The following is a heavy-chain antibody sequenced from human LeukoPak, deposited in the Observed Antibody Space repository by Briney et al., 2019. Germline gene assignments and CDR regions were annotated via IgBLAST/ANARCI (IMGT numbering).Heavy chain of an antibody. CDR2: ISAYNGNT. Sequence: GSVKVFCKASGYTFTSYVISWVRQAPAQGLEWMGWISAYNGNTNYAQKPQGGVTMTTDTSTSPAYMELRSLRSDDTAVYYCASGHDSLTGYGYWGQGTLVTLSS. CDR3: ASGHDSLTGYGY. V-gene: IGHV1-18*01. CDR1: GYTFTSYV. J-gene: IGHJ4*02. D-gene: IGHD3-9*01.